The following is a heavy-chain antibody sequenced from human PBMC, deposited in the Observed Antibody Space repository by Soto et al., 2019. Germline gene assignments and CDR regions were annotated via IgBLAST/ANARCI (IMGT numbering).Heavy chain of an antibody. CDR1: GGTFSDNY. CDR3: AAGTLGAVWTPLDD. CDR2: VYYSGST. D-gene: IGHD3-16*01. V-gene: IGHV4-59*12. Sequence: PSETLSLNCDVSGGTFSDNYWTWIRTVPGKGLEWIGYVYYSGSTNYNPSLKSRVTISVDASKQQFSLKLTSVTAADTALYYCAAGTLGAVWTPLDDWGQGILVTVSS. J-gene: IGHJ4*02.